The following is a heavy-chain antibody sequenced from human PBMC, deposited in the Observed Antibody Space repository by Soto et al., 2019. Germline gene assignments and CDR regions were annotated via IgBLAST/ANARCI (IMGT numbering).Heavy chain of an antibody. CDR2: IDNGGTAV. CDR1: GFTFSDYY. V-gene: IGHV3-11*01. Sequence: QVQLVESGGGLVKPGGSLRLSCAASGFTFSDYYMSWIRQAPGKGLEWVSYIDNGGTAVYYADSVKGRFTISRDNAKNSLYLQMNSLRADDTAICFCARENWYLDLWGRGTLATVSS. J-gene: IGHJ2*01. CDR3: ARENWYLDL.